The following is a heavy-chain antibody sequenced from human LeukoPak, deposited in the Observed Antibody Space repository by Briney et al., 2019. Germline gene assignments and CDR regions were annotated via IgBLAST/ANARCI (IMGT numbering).Heavy chain of an antibody. Sequence: GGSLGLSCAASGFTFSSYSMNWVRQAPGKGLEWVSSISSSSSYIYYADSVKGRFTISRDNAKNSLYLQMNSLRAEDTAVYYCARDPPDDYVWGSYRYTYSGYWGQGTLVTVSS. CDR3: ARDPPDDYVWGSYRYTYSGY. CDR1: GFTFSSYS. D-gene: IGHD3-16*02. V-gene: IGHV3-21*01. J-gene: IGHJ4*02. CDR2: ISSSSSYI.